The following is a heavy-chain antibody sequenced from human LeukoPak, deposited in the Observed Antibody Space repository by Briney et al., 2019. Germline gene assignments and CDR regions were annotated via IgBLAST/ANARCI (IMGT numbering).Heavy chain of an antibody. J-gene: IGHJ4*02. Sequence: GRSLRLSCAASGFTLSSYGMHWVRQAPGKGLEWVAVISYDGSNKYYADSVKGRFTISRDNSKNTLYLQMNSLRAEDTAVYYCAKDSGSSEYYFDYWGQGTLVTVSS. V-gene: IGHV3-30*18. D-gene: IGHD1-26*01. CDR1: GFTLSSYG. CDR2: ISYDGSNK. CDR3: AKDSGSSEYYFDY.